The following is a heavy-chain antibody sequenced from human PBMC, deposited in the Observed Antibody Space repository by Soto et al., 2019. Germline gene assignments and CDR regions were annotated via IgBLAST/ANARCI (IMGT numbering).Heavy chain of an antibody. CDR3: ARDSYDFWSGYLTGGGMDV. J-gene: IGHJ6*02. Sequence: QVQLVESGGGVVQPGRSLRLSCAASGFTFSNYAMHWVRQAPGKGLEGVAIISYDGNTKHYADSAKGRFTISRDNSKNTLYVQMNSLIPEDTAMYYCARDSYDFWSGYLTGGGMDVWGQGTTVTVSS. CDR1: GFTFSNYA. CDR2: ISYDGNTK. D-gene: IGHD3-3*01. V-gene: IGHV3-30-3*01.